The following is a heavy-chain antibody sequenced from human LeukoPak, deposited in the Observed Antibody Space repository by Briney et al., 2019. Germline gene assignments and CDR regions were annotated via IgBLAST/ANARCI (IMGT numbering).Heavy chain of an antibody. J-gene: IGHJ4*02. D-gene: IGHD4-17*01. Sequence: PGGSLRLSCAASGFTFSSYSMNWVRQAPGKGLEWVSSISSSSSYIYYADSVKGRFTISRDNAKNSLYLQMNSLRAEDMALYYCAKGGVSGDYGLFDYWGQGTLVTVSS. V-gene: IGHV3-21*04. CDR2: ISSSSSYI. CDR1: GFTFSSYS. CDR3: AKGGVSGDYGLFDY.